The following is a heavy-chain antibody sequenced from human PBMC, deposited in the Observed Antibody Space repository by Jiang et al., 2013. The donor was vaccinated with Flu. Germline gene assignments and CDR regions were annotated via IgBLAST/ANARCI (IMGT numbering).Heavy chain of an antibody. V-gene: IGHV1-69*06. J-gene: IGHJ1*01. Sequence: KVSCKASGGTFSSYAISWVRQAPGQGLEWMGGIIPIFGTANYAQKFQGRVTITADKSTSTAYMELSSLRSEDTAVYYCASLKLDGGNSGDEYFQHWGQGTLVTVSS. CDR1: GGTFSSYA. D-gene: IGHD4-23*01. CDR2: IIPIFGTA. CDR3: ASLKLDGGNSGDEYFQH.